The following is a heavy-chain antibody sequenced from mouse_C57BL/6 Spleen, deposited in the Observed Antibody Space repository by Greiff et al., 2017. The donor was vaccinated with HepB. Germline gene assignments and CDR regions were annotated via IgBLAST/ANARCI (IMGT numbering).Heavy chain of an antibody. V-gene: IGHV5-16*01. CDR3: ARGLGRLDY. D-gene: IGHD4-1*01. CDR2: INYDGSST. CDR1: GFTFSDYY. Sequence: EVKLVESEGGLVQPGSSMKLSCTASGFTFSDYYMAWVRQVPEKGLEWVANINYDGSSTYYLDSLKSRFIISRDNAKNILYLQMSSLKSEDTATYYCARGLGRLDYWGQGTTLTVSS. J-gene: IGHJ2*01.